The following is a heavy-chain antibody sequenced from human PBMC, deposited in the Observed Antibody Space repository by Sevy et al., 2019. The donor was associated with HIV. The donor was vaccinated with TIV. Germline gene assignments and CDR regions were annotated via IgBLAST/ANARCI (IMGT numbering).Heavy chain of an antibody. CDR3: ARDGSYYYDSSGSSGPYNWFDP. J-gene: IGHJ5*02. V-gene: IGHV1-46*01. CDR2: INPSGGST. CDR1: GYTFTSYY. Sequence: ASVKVSCKASGYTFTSYYMHWVRQAPGQGLEWMGIINPSGGSTSYAQKFQGRVTMTRDTSTSTVYMELSSLRSADTAVYYCARDGSYYYDSSGSSGPYNWFDPWGQGTLVTVSS. D-gene: IGHD3-22*01.